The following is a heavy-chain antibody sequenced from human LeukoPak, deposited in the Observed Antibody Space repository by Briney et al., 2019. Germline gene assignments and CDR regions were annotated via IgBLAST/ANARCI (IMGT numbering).Heavy chain of an antibody. J-gene: IGHJ3*01. V-gene: IGHV3-48*01. Sequence: GGSLRLSCAASGFTFSTYSMNWVRQAPGQGLEWVSYISSLGSTIYYADSVKGRFTISRDNAKNSLYLQMNSLRAGDTAVYYCARSSYSSSSSVWGQGTMVTVSS. CDR1: GFTFSTYS. CDR2: ISSLGSTI. CDR3: ARSSYSSSSSV. D-gene: IGHD6-6*01.